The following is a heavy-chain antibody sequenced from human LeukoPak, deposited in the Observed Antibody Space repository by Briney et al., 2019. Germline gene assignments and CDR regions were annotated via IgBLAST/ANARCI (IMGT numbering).Heavy chain of an antibody. Sequence: PGGSLRLSCAASGFTFSSYAMSWVRQAPGKGLEWVSAISGSGVTTYYADSVKGRFTISRDNAKNSLLLQMNSLRAEDSAVYYCARVGDDYNEYVDYWGQGTLVTVSS. CDR2: ISGSGVTT. CDR1: GFTFSSYA. CDR3: ARVGDDYNEYVDY. D-gene: IGHD5-24*01. V-gene: IGHV3-23*01. J-gene: IGHJ4*02.